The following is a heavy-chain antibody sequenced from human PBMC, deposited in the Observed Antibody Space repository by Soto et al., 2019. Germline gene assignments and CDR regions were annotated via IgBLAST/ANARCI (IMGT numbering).Heavy chain of an antibody. J-gene: IGHJ4*02. CDR1: GFNFSGSA. D-gene: IGHD4-17*01. V-gene: IGHV3-73*01. CDR3: CGRGGDSLQDI. Sequence: EVQLVESGGDWVQRGGSLKLSCTGLGFNFSGSALHWVRQPSGKGLEWVGRIRGRAKKYATSYATSVRGRFYLSRDDSKNTAFLQMNSLRDEDTGVYFCCGRGGDSLQDIWGQGTLVTVSS. CDR2: IRGRAKKYAT.